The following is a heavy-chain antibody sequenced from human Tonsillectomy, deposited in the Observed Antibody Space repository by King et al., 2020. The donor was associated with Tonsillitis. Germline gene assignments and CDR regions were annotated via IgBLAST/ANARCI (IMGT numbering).Heavy chain of an antibody. V-gene: IGHV1-8*01. CDR1: GYTFTSYD. Sequence: VQLVQSGAEVKKPGASVKVFCKASGYTFTSYDVNWVRQATGQGLEWMGWMNPNSGNTGYAQKFQGRVTMTRNTSISTAYMELSSLRSEDAAVYYCARVSLTYCSGTSCYAYYYYGMDVWGQGTTVTVSS. CDR2: MNPNSGNT. CDR3: ARVSLTYCSGTSCYAYYYYGMDV. J-gene: IGHJ6*02. D-gene: IGHD2-2*01.